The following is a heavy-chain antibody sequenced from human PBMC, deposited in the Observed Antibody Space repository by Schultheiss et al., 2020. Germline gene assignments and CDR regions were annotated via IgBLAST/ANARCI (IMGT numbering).Heavy chain of an antibody. Sequence: SETLSLTCTVSGGSISNYYWNWVRQPAGKGLEWIGRIYTSGSTNYNPSLKSRVTISVDTSKNQFSLKLSSVTAADTAVYYCARAPKVRWIQLLFGAFDFWGQGTMVTVSS. CDR1: GGSISNYY. D-gene: IGHD5-18*01. CDR3: ARAPKVRWIQLLFGAFDF. CDR2: IYTSGST. V-gene: IGHV4-4*07. J-gene: IGHJ3*01.